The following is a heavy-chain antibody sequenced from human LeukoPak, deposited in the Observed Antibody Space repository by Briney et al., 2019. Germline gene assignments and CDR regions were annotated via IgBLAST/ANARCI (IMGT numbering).Heavy chain of an antibody. CDR1: GFTFNTYA. V-gene: IGHV3-30-3*01. D-gene: IGHD1-26*01. J-gene: IGHJ4*02. CDR2: VSFDGSKK. Sequence: GGSLTLSCAASGFTFNTYAMLWLRQAPGKGLEWVALVSFDGSKKYYADSVRGRFIVSSDNSKNTLYLQMNNLRTEDTAVYHCARDSIMRGSGSYLNYWGQGTLVTVSS. CDR3: ARDSIMRGSGSYLNY.